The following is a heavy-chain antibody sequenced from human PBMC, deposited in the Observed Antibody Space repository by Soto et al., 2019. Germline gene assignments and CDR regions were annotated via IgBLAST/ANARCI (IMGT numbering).Heavy chain of an antibody. CDR1: GGSISSYY. CDR3: ARTPCSGGSCGPRDGALDI. CDR2: IYYSGST. V-gene: IGHV4-59*01. D-gene: IGHD2-15*01. J-gene: IGHJ3*02. Sequence: SETLSLTCTVSGGSISSYYWSWIRQPPGKGLEWIGYIYYSGSTNYNPSLKSRVTISVDTSKNQFSLKLSSVTAADTAVYYCARTPCSGGSCGPRDGALDIWGQGTMVTVSS.